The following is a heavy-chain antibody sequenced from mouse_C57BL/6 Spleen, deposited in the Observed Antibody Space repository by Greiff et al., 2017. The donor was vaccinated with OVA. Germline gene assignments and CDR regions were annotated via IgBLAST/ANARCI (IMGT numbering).Heavy chain of an antibody. D-gene: IGHD1-1*02. Sequence: VQLQQSGAELVKPGASVKISCKASGYAFSSYWMNWVKQRPGKGLEWIGQIYPGDGDTNYNGKFKGKATLTADKSSSTAYMQLSSLTSDDVAVYFCGRCGAFAYWGQGTLVTVSA. CDR1: GYAFSSYW. V-gene: IGHV1-80*01. CDR3: GRCGAFAY. J-gene: IGHJ3*01. CDR2: IYPGDGDT.